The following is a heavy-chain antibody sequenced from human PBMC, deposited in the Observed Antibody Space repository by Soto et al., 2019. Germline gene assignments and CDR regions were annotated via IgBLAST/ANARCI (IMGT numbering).Heavy chain of an antibody. CDR2: IKQDGSEK. Sequence: EVQLVESGGGLVQPGGSLRLSCAASGFTFSSYWMSWVRQAPGKGLEWVANIKQDGSEKYYVDSVKGRFTISRDNAKNSLYLQINSLRAEDTAVYYCAGSHDYGDYDNYYYMDVWGKGTTVTVSS. CDR1: GFTFSSYW. CDR3: AGSHDYGDYDNYYYMDV. J-gene: IGHJ6*03. D-gene: IGHD4-17*01. V-gene: IGHV3-7*01.